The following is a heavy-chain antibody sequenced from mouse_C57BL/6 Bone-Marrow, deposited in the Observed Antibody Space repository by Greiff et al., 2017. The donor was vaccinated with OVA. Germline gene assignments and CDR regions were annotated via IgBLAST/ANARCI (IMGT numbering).Heavy chain of an antibody. V-gene: IGHV1-18*01. CDR2: INPNNGGT. CDR1: GYTFTDYN. Sequence: VQLQQSGPELVKPGASVKIPCKASGYTFTDYNMDWVKQSHGKSLEWIGDINPNNGGTIYNQKFKGKATLTVDKSSSTAYMELRSLTSEDTAVYYCARRYYDYDVDYAMDYWGQGTSVTVSS. J-gene: IGHJ4*01. CDR3: ARRYYDYDVDYAMDY. D-gene: IGHD2-4*01.